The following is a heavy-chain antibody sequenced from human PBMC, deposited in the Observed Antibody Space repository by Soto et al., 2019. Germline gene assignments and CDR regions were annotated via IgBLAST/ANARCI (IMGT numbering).Heavy chain of an antibody. J-gene: IGHJ3*02. CDR3: ARDPLYGDYRRNAFDI. D-gene: IGHD4-17*01. V-gene: IGHV1-69*13. Sequence: GASVKVSCKASGGTFSSYAISWVRQAPGQGLEWMGGIIPIFGTANYAQKFQGRVTITADESTSTAYMELSSLRSEDTAVYYCARDPLYGDYRRNAFDIWGQGTMVTVSS. CDR2: IIPIFGTA. CDR1: GGTFSSYA.